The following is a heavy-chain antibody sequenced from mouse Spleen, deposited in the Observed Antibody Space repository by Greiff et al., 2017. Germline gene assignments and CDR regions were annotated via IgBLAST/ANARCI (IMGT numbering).Heavy chain of an antibody. CDR2: INPGSGGT. CDR3: ARGGLRLRNFDY. V-gene: IGHV1-54*01. Sequence: QVQLQQSGAELVRPGTSVKVSCKASGYAFTNYLIEWVKQRPGQGLEWIGVINPGSGGTNYNEKFKGKATLTADKSSSTAYMQLSSLTSEDSAVYFCARGGLRLRNFDYWGQGTTLTVSS. J-gene: IGHJ2*01. CDR1: GYAFTNYL. D-gene: IGHD1-2*01.